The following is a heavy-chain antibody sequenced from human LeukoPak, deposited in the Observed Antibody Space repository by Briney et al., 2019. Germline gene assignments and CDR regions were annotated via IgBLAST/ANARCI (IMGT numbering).Heavy chain of an antibody. D-gene: IGHD5-18*01. V-gene: IGHV1-2*06. CDR3: ARDENTYGYLY. Sequence: ASVKVSCKASGYTFIYYYMHWVRQAPGQGLEWMGRINPNSGGTNYAQKFQGRVTMTRDTSISTAYMELSRLRSDDTAVYYCARDENTYGYLYWGQGTLVTVSS. CDR1: GYTFIYYY. CDR2: INPNSGGT. J-gene: IGHJ4*02.